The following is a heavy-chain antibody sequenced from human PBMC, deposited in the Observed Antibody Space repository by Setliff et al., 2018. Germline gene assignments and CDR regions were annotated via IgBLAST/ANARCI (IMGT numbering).Heavy chain of an antibody. D-gene: IGHD6-19*01. CDR3: ARDSRQWLEGGASGDMDI. CDR1: GGTFSSFA. J-gene: IGHJ3*02. Sequence: GASVKVSCKTSGGTFSSFAVSWVRQAPGQRPEWMGGLIPFFGTTIYAQRFQGRVTITADESTTTVFMELNSLRSEDTAIYYCARDSRQWLEGGASGDMDIWGQGTMVTVSS. V-gene: IGHV1-69*13. CDR2: LIPFFGTT.